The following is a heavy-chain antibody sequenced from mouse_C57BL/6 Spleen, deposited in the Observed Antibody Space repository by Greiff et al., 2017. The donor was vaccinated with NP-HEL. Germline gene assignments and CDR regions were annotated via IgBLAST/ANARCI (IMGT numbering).Heavy chain of an antibody. CDR3: ARHKGLGITTVVGAMDY. V-gene: IGHV5-6*01. J-gene: IGHJ4*01. Sequence: EVMLVESGGDLVKPGGSLKLSCAASGFTFSSYGMSWVRQTPDKRLEWVATISSGGSYTYYPDSVKGRFTISRDNAKNTLYLQMSSLKSEDTAMYYCARHKGLGITTVVGAMDYWGQGTSVTVSS. CDR2: ISSGGSYT. CDR1: GFTFSSYG. D-gene: IGHD1-1*01.